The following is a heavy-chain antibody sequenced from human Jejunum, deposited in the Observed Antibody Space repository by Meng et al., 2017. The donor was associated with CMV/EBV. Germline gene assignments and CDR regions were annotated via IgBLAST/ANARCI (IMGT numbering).Heavy chain of an antibody. CDR3: AKGGATGDYGDYYFDY. CDR2: ISGSGDRT. CDR1: IFSSYA. V-gene: IGHV3-23*01. J-gene: IGHJ4*02. Sequence: IFSSYATSWVRQAPGKGLEWVSGISGSGDRTYYADSVKGRFTISRDNSKNTLHLQMNSLRAEDTAVYYCAKGGATGDYGDYYFDYWGQGTLVTVSS. D-gene: IGHD4-17*01.